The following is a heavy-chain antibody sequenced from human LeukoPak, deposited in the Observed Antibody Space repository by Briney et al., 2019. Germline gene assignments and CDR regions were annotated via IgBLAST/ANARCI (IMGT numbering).Heavy chain of an antibody. V-gene: IGHV3-74*01. CDR2: INSDVSST. J-gene: IGHJ6*02. Sequence: GGSLRLSCAAPGFTFSSYWMHWVRQAPGKGLVWVSRINSDVSSTSYADSVKGRFTISRDNAKNTLYLQMNSLRAEDTAVYYCARGPHYYYYGMDVWGQGTTVTVSS. CDR1: GFTFSSYW. CDR3: ARGPHYYYYGMDV.